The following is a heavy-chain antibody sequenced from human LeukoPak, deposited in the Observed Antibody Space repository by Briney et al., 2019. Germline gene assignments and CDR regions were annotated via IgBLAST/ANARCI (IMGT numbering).Heavy chain of an antibody. CDR1: GGSFSGYY. V-gene: IGHV4-34*01. J-gene: IGHJ4*02. CDR2: INHSGST. Sequence: PSETLSLTCAVYGGSFSGYYWSWIRQPPGKGLGWIGEINHSGSTNYNPSLKSRVTISVDTSKNQFSLKLSSVTAADTAVYYCARPGYSRGWYRVDYWGQGTLVTVSS. CDR3: ARPGYSRGWYRVDY. D-gene: IGHD6-19*01.